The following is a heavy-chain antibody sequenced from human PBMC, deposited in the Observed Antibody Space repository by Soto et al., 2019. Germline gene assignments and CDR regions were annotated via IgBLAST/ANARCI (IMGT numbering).Heavy chain of an antibody. CDR2: ISTYSGDT. D-gene: IGHD5-12*01. J-gene: IGHJ5*02. CDR3: ARHHGPTTSENWFDP. Sequence: QVHLVQSGVEVKTPGASVKVSCQASGYTFFTYDISWVRQAPGQGLEWLGWISTYSGDTKYAQKFQGRVTMTTDKSTTPAYLKLRSLRSDDTAVYYCARHHGPTTSENWFDPWGQGTLVTVSS. CDR1: GYTFFTYD. V-gene: IGHV1-18*01.